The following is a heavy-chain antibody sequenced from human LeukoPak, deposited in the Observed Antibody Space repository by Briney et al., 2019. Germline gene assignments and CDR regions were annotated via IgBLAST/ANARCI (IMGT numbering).Heavy chain of an antibody. CDR3: ARVRGDGYNVPYYFDY. J-gene: IGHJ4*02. CDR2: IIPIFGTA. CDR1: GGTFSSYA. D-gene: IGHD5-24*01. Sequence: SVKVSCKATGGTFSSYAISWVRQAPGQGLEWMGRIIPIFGTANYAQKFQGRVTITTDESTSTAYMELSSLRSEDTAVYYCARVRGDGYNVPYYFDYWGQGTLVTVSS. V-gene: IGHV1-69*05.